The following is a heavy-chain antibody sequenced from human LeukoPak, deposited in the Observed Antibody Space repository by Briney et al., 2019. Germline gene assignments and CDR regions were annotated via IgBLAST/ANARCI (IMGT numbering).Heavy chain of an antibody. CDR1: GVSISSYY. CDR2: IYYSGST. D-gene: IGHD3-22*01. J-gene: IGHJ4*02. CDR3: ASGIYYDSSGSYFDY. V-gene: IGHV4-59*01. Sequence: SETLSLTCTVSGVSISSYYWSWLRQPPGKGLEGIGCIYYSGSTNYNPSLKSRVTISIDASKNQFSLKLSSVTAADTAMYYCASGIYYDSSGSYFDYWGQGTLVTVSS.